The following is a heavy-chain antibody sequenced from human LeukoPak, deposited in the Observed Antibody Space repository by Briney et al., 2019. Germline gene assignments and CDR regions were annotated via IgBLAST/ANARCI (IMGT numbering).Heavy chain of an antibody. J-gene: IGHJ6*02. D-gene: IGHD3-10*01. CDR1: EFTFSSYS. V-gene: IGHV3-21*01. Sequence: GGSLRLSCAASEFTFSSYSMNWVRQAPGKGLEWVSSISSSSSYIYYADSVKGRFTISRDNAKNSLYLQMNSLRAEDTAVHYCASPRSGGTGMDVWGQGTTVTVSS. CDR2: ISSSSSYI. CDR3: ASPRSGGTGMDV.